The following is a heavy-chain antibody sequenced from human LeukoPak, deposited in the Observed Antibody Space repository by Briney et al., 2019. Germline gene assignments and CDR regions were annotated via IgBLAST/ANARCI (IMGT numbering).Heavy chain of an antibody. CDR2: ISSSSSYI. CDR3: ARSAFFGSSCEGY. V-gene: IGHV3-21*01. Sequence: GGSLRLSCAASGFTFSSYSMNWVRQAPGKGLEWVSSISSSSSYIYYADSVKGRFTISRDNAKNSLYLQMNSLRAEDTAVYYCARSAFFGSSCEGYWGQGTLVTVSS. J-gene: IGHJ4*02. CDR1: GFTFSSYS. D-gene: IGHD6-6*01.